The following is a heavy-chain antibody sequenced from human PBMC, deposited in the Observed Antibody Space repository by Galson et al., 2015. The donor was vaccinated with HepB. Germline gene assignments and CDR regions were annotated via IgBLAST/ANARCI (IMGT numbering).Heavy chain of an antibody. CDR3: ARENDYCFDY. CDR1: GFTFSYYS. CDR2: ISSSGSTM. J-gene: IGHJ4*02. Sequence: SLRLSCAASGFTFSYYSMNWVRQAPGKGLEWVSYISSSGSTMYYADSVQGRFTISRDNAKNSLYLRMNSLRAEDTAVYFCARENDYCFDYWGQGALVPVSS. D-gene: IGHD1-1*01. V-gene: IGHV3-48*01.